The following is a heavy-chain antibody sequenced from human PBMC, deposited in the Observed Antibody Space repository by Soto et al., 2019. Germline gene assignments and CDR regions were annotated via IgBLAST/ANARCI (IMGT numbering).Heavy chain of an antibody. CDR1: GYTFTSYA. V-gene: IGHV1-3*01. J-gene: IGHJ4*02. CDR3: ARSSGWYYVDY. D-gene: IGHD3-22*01. CDR2: INAGNGNT. Sequence: ASVTVSCKASGYTFTSYAMHWVRQAPGQRLEWMGWINAGNGNTKYSQKFQGRVTITRDTSASTAYMELSSLRSEDTAVYYCARSSGWYYVDYWGQGTRVTVSS.